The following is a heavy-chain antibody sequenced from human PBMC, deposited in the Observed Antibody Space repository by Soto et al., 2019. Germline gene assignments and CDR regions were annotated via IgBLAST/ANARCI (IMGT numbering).Heavy chain of an antibody. CDR3: ARDREQCFNGVCSPYYYGLDV. D-gene: IGHD2-8*01. CDR2: IFYNGNT. V-gene: IGHV4-31*02. Sequence: WIWIRQHPGKGLEWIGYIFYNGNTNYNPSLKSRVSISGDTSKNQFSLKLSSVTAADTAVYYCARDREQCFNGVCSPYYYGLDVWGQGTAVTVSS. J-gene: IGHJ6*02.